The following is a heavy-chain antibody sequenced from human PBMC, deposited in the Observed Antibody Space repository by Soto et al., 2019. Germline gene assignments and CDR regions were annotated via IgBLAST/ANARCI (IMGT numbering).Heavy chain of an antibody. V-gene: IGHV3-74*01. CDR3: ARVYYDSSGVDY. D-gene: IGHD3-22*01. Sequence: GSLRLSCAASGFTFSSYWMHWVRQAPGKGLVWVSRINSDGSSTSYADSVKGRFTISRDNAKNTLYLQMNSLRAEDTAVYYCARVYYDSSGVDYWGQGTLVTVSS. CDR1: GFTFSSYW. J-gene: IGHJ4*02. CDR2: INSDGSST.